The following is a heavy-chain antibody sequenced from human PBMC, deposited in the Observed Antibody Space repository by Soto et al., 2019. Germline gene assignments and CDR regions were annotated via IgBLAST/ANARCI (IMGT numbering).Heavy chain of an antibody. V-gene: IGHV3-30-3*01. CDR2: ISYDGSNK. J-gene: IGHJ6*02. CDR3: ARDATYDFWSGYSYYYYGMDV. CDR1: GFTFSSYA. D-gene: IGHD3-3*01. Sequence: PGGSLRLSCAASGFTFSSYAMHWVRQAPGKGLEWVAVISYDGSNKYYADSVKGRFTISRDNSKNTLYLQMNSLRAEDTAVYYCARDATYDFWSGYSYYYYGMDVWGQGTTVTVSS.